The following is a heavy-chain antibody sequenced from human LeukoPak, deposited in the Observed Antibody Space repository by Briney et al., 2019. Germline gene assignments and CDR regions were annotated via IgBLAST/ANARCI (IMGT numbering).Heavy chain of an antibody. D-gene: IGHD2-15*01. CDR3: ARGWSYFDY. CDR1: GFTFTSYW. Sequence: PGGSLRLSCAASGFTFTSYWMHWVRQAPGKGLVWVSLINSDGSTTKYADSVKGRFTMSRDNAKNTLYLQMNSLRAEDTAVYYCARGWSYFDYWGQGTLVTVSS. CDR2: INSDGSTT. J-gene: IGHJ4*02. V-gene: IGHV3-74*03.